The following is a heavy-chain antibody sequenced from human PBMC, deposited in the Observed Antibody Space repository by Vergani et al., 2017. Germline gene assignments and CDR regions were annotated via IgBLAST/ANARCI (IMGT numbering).Heavy chain of an antibody. CDR2: ISSSGSTI. CDR3: AKEEHLFSRDWFDP. D-gene: IGHD1-26*01. Sequence: QVQLVESGGGLVKPGGSLRLSCAASGFTFSDYYMSWIRQAPGKGLEWVSYISSSGSTIYYADSVKGRFTISRDNSKNTLYLQMNSLRAEDTAVYYCAKEEHLFSRDWFDPWGQGTLVTVSS. CDR1: GFTFSDYY. J-gene: IGHJ5*02. V-gene: IGHV3-11*01.